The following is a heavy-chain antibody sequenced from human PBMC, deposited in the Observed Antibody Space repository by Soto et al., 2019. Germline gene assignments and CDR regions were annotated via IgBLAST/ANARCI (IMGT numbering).Heavy chain of an antibody. J-gene: IGHJ5*02. CDR1: GYSFTTNW. D-gene: IGHD2-2*01. CDR2: IFPDDSDT. V-gene: IGHV5-51*01. Sequence: GESLKISCKVSGYSFTTNWIAWVRQRPGKGLEWMGSIFPDDSDTRYSPSFQGQVTISVDKAVTTAYLQWSSLKASDSAMYYCARLIGSSSWFDLWGQGALVTVSS. CDR3: ARLIGSSSWFDL.